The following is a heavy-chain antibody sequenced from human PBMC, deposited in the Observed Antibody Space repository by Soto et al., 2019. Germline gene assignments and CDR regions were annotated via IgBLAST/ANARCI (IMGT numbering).Heavy chain of an antibody. CDR1: GGSISSGGYS. CDR3: AAGGGLPRYY. CDR2: IYHSGST. J-gene: IGHJ4*02. V-gene: IGHV4-30-2*01. Sequence: QLQLQESGSGLVKPSQTLSLTCAVSGGSISSGGYSWSWIRQPPGKGLEWIGYIYHSGSTYYNPSLQSRVTRSVDRSKNQFSLNLSSVTAADTAVYYCAAGGGLPRYYWGQGTLVTVSS. D-gene: IGHD5-12*01.